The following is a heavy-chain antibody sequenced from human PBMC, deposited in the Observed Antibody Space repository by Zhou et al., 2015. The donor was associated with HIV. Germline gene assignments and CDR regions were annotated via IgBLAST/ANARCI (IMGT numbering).Heavy chain of an antibody. V-gene: IGHV1-69*12. Sequence: QVQLVQSGAEVKKPGSSVKVSCKASGGTFSSYAISWVRQAPGQGLEWMGGIIPIFGTANYAQKFQGRVTITADESTSTAYMELSSLRSEDTAVYYCARSLSGTMIVGTDAFDIWGQGTMVTVSS. CDR3: ARSLSGTMIVGTDAFDI. CDR2: IIPIFGTA. J-gene: IGHJ3*02. D-gene: IGHD3-22*01. CDR1: GGTFSSYA.